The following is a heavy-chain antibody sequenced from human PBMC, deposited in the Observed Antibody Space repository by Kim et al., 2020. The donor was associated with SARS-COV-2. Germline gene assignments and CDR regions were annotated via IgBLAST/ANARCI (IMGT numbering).Heavy chain of an antibody. Sequence: RVTISVDTSKNQFSLKLSSVTAADTAVYYCARDSTSYGWELWPVTYGMDVWGQGTTVTVSS. D-gene: IGHD1-26*01. J-gene: IGHJ6*02. V-gene: IGHV4-59*01. CDR3: ARDSTSYGWELWPVTYGMDV.